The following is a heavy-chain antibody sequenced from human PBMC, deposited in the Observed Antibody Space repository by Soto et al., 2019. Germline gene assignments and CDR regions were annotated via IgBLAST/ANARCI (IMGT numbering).Heavy chain of an antibody. V-gene: IGHV4-59*01. CDR2: IYYNGNI. D-gene: IGHD3-10*01. CDR1: GGSITSYY. J-gene: IGHJ4*02. Sequence: QVPLQESGPGLVKPLETLSLTCTVPGGSITSYYWSWVRQPPGKGLEWIGYIYYNGNINYNPSLKSRLTISLDPAKNQFSLRLSSVTAADTAVYYCATGRVYFGSEYWGQGTLVTVSS. CDR3: ATGRVYFGSEY.